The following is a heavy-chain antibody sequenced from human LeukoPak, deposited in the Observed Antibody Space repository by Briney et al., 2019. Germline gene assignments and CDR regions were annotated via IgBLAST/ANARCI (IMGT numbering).Heavy chain of an antibody. D-gene: IGHD5-18*01. CDR3: ARGGDTFDK. CDR2: MHLSGST. J-gene: IGHJ3*02. V-gene: IGHV4-4*07. CDR1: GGSISTHY. Sequence: SETLSLTCTVSGGSISTHYWTWIRQAAGKGLEWIGRMHLSGSTSYNPSLKSRVSMSLETSKNQFSLRLNSVTAADTAIYYCARGGDTFDKWGQGTMVTVSS.